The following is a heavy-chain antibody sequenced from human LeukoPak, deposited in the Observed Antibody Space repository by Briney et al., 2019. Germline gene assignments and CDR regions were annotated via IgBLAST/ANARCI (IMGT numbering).Heavy chain of an antibody. CDR3: ARDSGYGIAFDY. V-gene: IGHV3-21*01. CDR2: ISSSSSYI. D-gene: IGHD5-12*01. J-gene: IGHJ4*02. CDR1: GFTFSSYS. Sequence: PGGSLRLSCAASGFTFSSYSMNWVRQAPGKGLEWVSSISSSSSYIYYADSVKGRFTISRDNAKNSLYLQMNSLRAEDTAVYYCARDSGYGIAFDYWGQGTLVTVSS.